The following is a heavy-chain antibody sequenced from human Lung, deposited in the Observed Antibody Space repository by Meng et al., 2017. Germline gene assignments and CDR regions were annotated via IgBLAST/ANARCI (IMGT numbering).Heavy chain of an antibody. J-gene: IGHJ2*01. Sequence: QVQLPQGGAELLKPSETLSLTCAVYGGSFSGYYWSWIRQPPGKGLEWIGEINHSGSTNYNPSLKSRVTISVDTSKNQFSLKLSSVTAADTAVYYCARPKQANWYFDLWGRGTLVTVSS. V-gene: IGHV4-34*01. CDR1: GGSFSGYY. CDR2: INHSGST. D-gene: IGHD1/OR15-1a*01. CDR3: ARPKQANWYFDL.